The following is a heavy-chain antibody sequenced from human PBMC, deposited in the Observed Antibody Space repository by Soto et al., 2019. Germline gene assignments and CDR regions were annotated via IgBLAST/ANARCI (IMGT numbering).Heavy chain of an antibody. D-gene: IGHD6-13*01. CDR3: ARESTAAGRAGDFDY. J-gene: IGHJ4*02. Sequence: ASVKVSCKASGYTFTSYGISWVQQAPGQGLEWMGWISAYNGNTNYAQKLQGRVTMTTDTSTSTAYMELRSLRSDDTAVYYCARESTAAGRAGDFDYWGQGTLVTVSS. CDR2: ISAYNGNT. V-gene: IGHV1-18*01. CDR1: GYTFTSYG.